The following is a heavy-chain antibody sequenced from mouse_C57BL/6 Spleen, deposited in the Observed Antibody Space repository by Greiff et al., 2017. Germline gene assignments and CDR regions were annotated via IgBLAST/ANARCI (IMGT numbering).Heavy chain of an antibody. CDR1: GYAFTNYL. V-gene: IGHV1-54*01. CDR2: INPGSGGT. J-gene: IGHJ2*01. CDR3: ARGGTTAVDY. Sequence: QVQLQQSGAELVRPGTSVKVSCKASGYAFTNYLIEWVKQRPGQGLEWIGVINPGSGGTNYNEKCKGKGTLTADKSSSTAYMQLSSLTSEDSAVYFCARGGTTAVDYWGQGTTLTVSS. D-gene: IGHD1-2*01.